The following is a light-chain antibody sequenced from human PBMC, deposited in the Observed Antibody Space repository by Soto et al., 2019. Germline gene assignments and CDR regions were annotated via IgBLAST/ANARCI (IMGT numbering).Light chain of an antibody. CDR1: SSDVGAYKY. V-gene: IGLV2-14*01. CDR3: CSYTSSSTYV. Sequence: QSALTQPASVSGSPGQSITISCTGTSSDVGAYKYVSWFQQYPGKAPKLMIYDVSNRPSGVSNRFSGSKSGNTASLTISGLQAEDEADYYCCSYTSSSTYVFGTGTKLTVL. J-gene: IGLJ1*01. CDR2: DVS.